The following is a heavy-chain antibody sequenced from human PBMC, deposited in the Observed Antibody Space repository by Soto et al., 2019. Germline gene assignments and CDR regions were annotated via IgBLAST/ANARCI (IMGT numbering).Heavy chain of an antibody. V-gene: IGHV1-2*02. D-gene: IGHD1-26*01. J-gene: IGHJ3*02. Sequence: AVTASCKAPGYIFSGYYMNWVRQAPGQGLEWMGWINPDSGGINYAPKFQGRVTMTRDTSITTVYMELTRLNSADTAVYYCARDGAFTYYDI. CDR2: INPDSGGI. CDR1: GYIFSGYY. CDR3: ARDGAFTYYDI.